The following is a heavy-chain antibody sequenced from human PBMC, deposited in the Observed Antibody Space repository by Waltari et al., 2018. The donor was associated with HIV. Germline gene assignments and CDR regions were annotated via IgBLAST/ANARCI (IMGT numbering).Heavy chain of an antibody. D-gene: IGHD3-22*01. CDR1: GFSLPTSGVG. CDR3: AHRRSIVVGNFDY. V-gene: IGHV2-5*02. CDR2: IYWDDDK. Sequence: QITLSASAATLVKPTQTLTLSCIFSGFSLPTSGVGAGWFRQPPGKALEWLAVIYWDDDKRYSPSLKSRLTITKDTSKNWVVLTMTNMDPVDTATYYCAHRRSIVVGNFDYWGQGTLVTVSS. J-gene: IGHJ4*02.